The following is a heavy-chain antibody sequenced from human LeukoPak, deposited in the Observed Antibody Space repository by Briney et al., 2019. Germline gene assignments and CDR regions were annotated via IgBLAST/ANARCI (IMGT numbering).Heavy chain of an antibody. D-gene: IGHD6-13*01. CDR2: IYYSGST. V-gene: IGHV4-59*01. Sequence: PSETLSLTCTVSGGSISSYYWSWIRQPPGKGLEWIGYIYYSGSTNYNPSLKSRVTISVDTSKNQFSLKLSSVTAPDTAVYYCAREAGGYSSSWYGDYFDYWGQGTLVTVSS. J-gene: IGHJ4*02. CDR1: GGSISSYY. CDR3: AREAGGYSSSWYGDYFDY.